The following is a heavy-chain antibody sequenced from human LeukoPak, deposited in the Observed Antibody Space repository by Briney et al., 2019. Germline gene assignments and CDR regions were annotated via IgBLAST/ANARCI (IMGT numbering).Heavy chain of an antibody. Sequence: SVKVSCKASGGVFTTYAISWVRQAPGQGLEWMGGIIPFLGTTNYAQKFQGRVTITADEPTRTAYMELTYLRSDDTAVYYCTIIPNVILFTHYFEYWGQGTLVTVSS. D-gene: IGHD2-21*01. CDR1: GGVFTTYA. V-gene: IGHV1-69*13. CDR3: TIIPNVILFTHYFEY. J-gene: IGHJ4*02. CDR2: IIPFLGTT.